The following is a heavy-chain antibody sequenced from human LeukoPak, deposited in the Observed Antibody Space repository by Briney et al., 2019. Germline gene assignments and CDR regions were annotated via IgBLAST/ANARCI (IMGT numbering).Heavy chain of an antibody. Sequence: GGSLRLSCAASGFTFSSYGMHWVRQPPGKGLEWVGFVSYDGSKKFYADFVKGRFSISRDNSKNTLYVQMNSLGAEDTALYYCAKLGFDISGSHSLVDYWGQGTPVTVSS. CDR3: AKLGFDISGSHSLVDY. V-gene: IGHV3-30*18. J-gene: IGHJ4*02. D-gene: IGHD3-10*01. CDR1: GFTFSSYG. CDR2: VSYDGSKK.